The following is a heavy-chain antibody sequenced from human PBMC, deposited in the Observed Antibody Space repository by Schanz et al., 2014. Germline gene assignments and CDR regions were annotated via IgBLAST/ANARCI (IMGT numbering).Heavy chain of an antibody. D-gene: IGHD1-26*01. Sequence: EVHLLESGGGLVPPGGSLRLSCAASGFNFSDYAMCWVRQAPGKGLEWVSAISGGGGTTYYADSVKGRFTISRDNSKNTLFLQMNSLRAEDTAVYYCARDHTTESYYSAGPPIDYWGQGTLLTVSS. CDR3: ARDHTTESYYSAGPPIDY. CDR1: GFNFSDYA. V-gene: IGHV3-23*01. J-gene: IGHJ4*02. CDR2: ISGGGGTT.